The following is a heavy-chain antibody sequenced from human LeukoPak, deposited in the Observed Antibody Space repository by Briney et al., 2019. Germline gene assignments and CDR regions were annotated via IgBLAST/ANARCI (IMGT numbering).Heavy chain of an antibody. V-gene: IGHV5-51*01. Sequence: GESLKISCKGSGYSFTSYWIGWVRQMPGKGLEWMGIIYSGDSDTRYTPSFQGQVTISADKSISTAYLQWSSLKASDTAMYYCARHPQGWLRLPGYWYFDLWGRGTLVTVSS. CDR3: ARHPQGWLRLPGYWYFDL. CDR1: GYSFTSYW. CDR2: IYSGDSDT. J-gene: IGHJ2*01. D-gene: IGHD5-12*01.